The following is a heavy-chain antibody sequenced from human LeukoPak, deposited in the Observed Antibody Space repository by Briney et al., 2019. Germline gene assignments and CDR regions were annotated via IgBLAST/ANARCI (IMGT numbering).Heavy chain of an antibody. V-gene: IGHV4-4*07. CDR2: IYTSGST. CDR3: AGEYCSGGSCFINWFDP. J-gene: IGHJ5*02. Sequence: SETLSLTCTVSGGSISSYYWSWIRQPAGKGLEWIGRIYTSGSTNYNPSLKSRVTISVDKSKNQFSLKLSSVTAGDTAVYYCAGEYCSGGSCFINWFDPSGQGTLVTVSS. CDR1: GGSISSYY. D-gene: IGHD2-15*01.